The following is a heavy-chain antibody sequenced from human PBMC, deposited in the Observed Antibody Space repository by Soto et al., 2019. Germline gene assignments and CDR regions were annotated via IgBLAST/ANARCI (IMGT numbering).Heavy chain of an antibody. D-gene: IGHD2-2*01. CDR2: INPNSGGT. J-gene: IGHJ4*02. CDR3: ARSPYCSSTSCYSPYFDY. Sequence: ASVKVSCKASGYTFTGYYMHWVRQAPGQGLEWMGWINPNSGGTNYAQKFQGRVTMTRDTSISTAYMELSRLRSDDTAVYYCARSPYCSSTSCYSPYFDYWGQGTLVTVPS. V-gene: IGHV1-2*02. CDR1: GYTFTGYY.